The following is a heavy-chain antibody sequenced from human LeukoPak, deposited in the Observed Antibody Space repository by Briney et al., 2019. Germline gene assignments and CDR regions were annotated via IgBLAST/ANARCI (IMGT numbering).Heavy chain of an antibody. V-gene: IGHV3-30*02. CDR1: GFTFSSYG. CDR2: IRYDGSNK. Sequence: GGSLRLSCAASGFTFSSYGMHWVRQAPGKGLEWVAFIRYDGSNKYYADSVKGRFTISRDNSKNTLYLQMNSLRAEDTAVYYCAKDPYHTIFGVVIGTFDPWGQGNLVTVSS. J-gene: IGHJ5*02. CDR3: AKDPYHTIFGVVIGTFDP. D-gene: IGHD3-3*01.